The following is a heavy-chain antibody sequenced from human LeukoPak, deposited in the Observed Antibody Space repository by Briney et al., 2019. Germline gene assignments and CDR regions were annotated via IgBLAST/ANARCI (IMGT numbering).Heavy chain of an antibody. CDR1: GFTFSTSW. Sequence: PGGSLRLSCAASGFTFSTSWMHWVRQAPGKGLVWVSRINSDGSRINYADSVKGRLTISRDNAKNTLYLQMNSLRAEDTAIYYCARDWKTNSFDYWGQGTLVTVSS. CDR2: INSDGSRI. V-gene: IGHV3-74*01. CDR3: ARDWKTNSFDY. D-gene: IGHD1-1*01. J-gene: IGHJ4*02.